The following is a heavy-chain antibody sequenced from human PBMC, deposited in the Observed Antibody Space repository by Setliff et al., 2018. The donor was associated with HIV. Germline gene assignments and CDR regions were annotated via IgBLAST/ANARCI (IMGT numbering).Heavy chain of an antibody. CDR3: ATDRFFVANY. Sequence: GGSLRLSCAATGSIFSISYLHWVRQAPGRGLEWVSLISSDGSTTTYADSVKGRFTVSRDNARNTLYLQMNSLRPDDTAVYYCATDRFFVANYWGPGTLVTVSS. D-gene: IGHD2-8*01. CDR1: GSIFSISY. V-gene: IGHV3-74*03. J-gene: IGHJ4*02. CDR2: ISSDGSTT.